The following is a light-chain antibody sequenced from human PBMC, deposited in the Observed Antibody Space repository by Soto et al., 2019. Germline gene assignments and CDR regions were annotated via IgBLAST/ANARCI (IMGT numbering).Light chain of an antibody. CDR3: SSYAGSNNLV. J-gene: IGLJ1*01. V-gene: IGLV2-8*01. CDR2: EVS. Sequence: QSALTQPPSASGSPGQSVTISCTGTSSDVGAYNYVSWYQQYPGKAPKLMIYEVSKRPSGVPDRFSGSKSGITASLTVSGLQADDEADYYCSSYAGSNNLVFGTGTKLTVL. CDR1: SSDVGAYNY.